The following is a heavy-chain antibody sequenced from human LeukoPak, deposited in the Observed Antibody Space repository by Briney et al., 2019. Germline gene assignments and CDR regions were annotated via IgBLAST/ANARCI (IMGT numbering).Heavy chain of an antibody. CDR3: ARRYFDY. CDR2: ISGRGNYV. J-gene: IGHJ4*02. V-gene: IGHV3-11*06. CDR1: GFTFSDYF. Sequence: GGSLRLSCVASGFTFSDYFMSWVRQAPGKGLEWLSYISGRGNYVDYAESLKGRIIISRDNAKNSLYLQMSSLRAEDTAVYYCARRYFDYWGQGTLVTVSS.